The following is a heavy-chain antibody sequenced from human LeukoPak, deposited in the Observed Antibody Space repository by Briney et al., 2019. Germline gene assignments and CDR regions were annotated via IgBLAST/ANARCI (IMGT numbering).Heavy chain of an antibody. CDR2: IIPILGIA. CDR3: ARVEMATIFSL. CDR1: GGTFSSYA. D-gene: IGHD5-24*01. V-gene: IGHV1-69*04. J-gene: IGHJ4*02. Sequence: ASVKVSCKASGGTFSSYAISWVRQAPGQGLEWMGRIIPILGIANYAQKFQGRVTITADKSTSIAYMELSSLRSEDTAVYYCARVEMATIFSLWGQGTLVTVSS.